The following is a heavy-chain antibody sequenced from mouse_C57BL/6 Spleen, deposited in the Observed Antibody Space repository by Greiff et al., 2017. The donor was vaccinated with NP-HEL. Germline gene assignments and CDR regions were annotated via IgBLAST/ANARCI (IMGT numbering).Heavy chain of an antibody. CDR1: GYAFSSYW. D-gene: IGHD1-1*02. CDR2: IYPGDGDT. J-gene: IGHJ4*01. Sequence: VQGVESGAELVKPGASVKISCKASGYAFSSYWMNWVKQRPGKGLEWIGQIYPGDGDTNYNGKFKGKATLTADKSSSTAYMQLSSLTSEDSAVYFCAREGYGGYYYAMDYWGQGTSVTVSS. CDR3: AREGYGGYYYAMDY. V-gene: IGHV1-80*01.